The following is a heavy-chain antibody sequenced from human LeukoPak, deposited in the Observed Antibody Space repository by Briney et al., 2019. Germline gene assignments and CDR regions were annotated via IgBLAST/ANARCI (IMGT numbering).Heavy chain of an antibody. V-gene: IGHV3-7*01. CDR1: GFTLGNHW. CDR3: ARDGGTGIPFDY. J-gene: IGHJ4*02. D-gene: IGHD1-1*01. CDR2: IKQDGKTK. Sequence: GGSLRLSCAASGFTLGNHWMSWVRQAPGKGLEWVADIKQDGKTKYYLDSVKGRFTISRDNAKSSLYLQMNSLRAEDTAIYYCARDGGTGIPFDYWGQGTLVTVSS.